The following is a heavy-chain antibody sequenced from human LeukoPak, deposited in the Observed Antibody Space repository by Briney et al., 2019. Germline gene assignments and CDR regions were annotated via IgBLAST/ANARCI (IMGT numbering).Heavy chain of an antibody. J-gene: IGHJ6*02. CDR3: ARDGAGVAVSLYYYYGMDV. D-gene: IGHD2-8*01. Sequence: SETLSLTCTVSGGSISSYYWSWIRQPAGKGLGWIGRIYTSGSTNYNPSLKSRVTMSVDTSKNQFSLKLSSVTAADTAVYYCARDGAGVAVSLYYYYGMDVWGQGTTVTVSS. V-gene: IGHV4-4*07. CDR2: IYTSGST. CDR1: GGSISSYY.